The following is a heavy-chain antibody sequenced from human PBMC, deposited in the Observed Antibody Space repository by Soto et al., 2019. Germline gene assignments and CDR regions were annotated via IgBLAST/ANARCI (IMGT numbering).Heavy chain of an antibody. D-gene: IGHD2-2*01. V-gene: IGHV1-69*12. CDR1: GGTFSSYA. J-gene: IGHJ6*02. CDR2: IIPIFGTA. Sequence: QVQLVQSGAEVKKPGSSVKVSCKASGGTFSSYAISWVRQAPGQGLEWMGGIIPIFGTANYAQKFQGRVTITADASPSTASMELSSLRSEDTAVYYCARHVPAAGYYYGMDVWGQGTTVTVSS. CDR3: ARHVPAAGYYYGMDV.